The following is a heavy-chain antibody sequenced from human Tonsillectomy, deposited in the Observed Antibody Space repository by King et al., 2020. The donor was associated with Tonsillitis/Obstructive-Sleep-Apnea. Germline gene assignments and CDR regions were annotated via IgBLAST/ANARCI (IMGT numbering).Heavy chain of an antibody. V-gene: IGHV3-33*01. CDR3: ARSREVTTSHWYFDL. CDR2: ISYDGSCT. CDR1: GFTFSPYD. D-gene: IGHD4-17*01. J-gene: IGHJ2*01. Sequence: VQLVESGGGVVQPGRSLRLSCAASGFTFSPYDMHWVRQAPRKGLEWVALISYDGSCTYYTDSVKGRFTISRDNSKNTLYLHMNSLRAEDTAVYYCARSREVTTSHWYFDLWGRGTLVTVSS.